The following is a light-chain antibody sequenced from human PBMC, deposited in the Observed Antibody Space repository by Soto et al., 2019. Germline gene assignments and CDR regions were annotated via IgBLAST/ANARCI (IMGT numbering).Light chain of an antibody. CDR2: EVS. J-gene: IGLJ1*01. CDR3: SSYTSSSTLD. Sequence: QSALTQPRSVSGSPGQSVTISCTGTSTDVGGYNYVSWYQQHPGKAPKLMIYEVSNRPSGVSNRFSGSKSGNTASLTISGLQAEDEADYYCSSYTSSSTLDFGTGTKVTVL. V-gene: IGLV2-14*01. CDR1: STDVGGYNY.